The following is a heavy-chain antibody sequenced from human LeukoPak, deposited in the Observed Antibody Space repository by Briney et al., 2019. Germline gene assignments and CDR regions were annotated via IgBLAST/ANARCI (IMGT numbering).Heavy chain of an antibody. CDR2: INPNSGGT. CDR1: GYTFTGYY. J-gene: IGHJ4*02. CDR3: ARDPQGAVAGTLLDY. D-gene: IGHD6-19*01. Sequence: ASVKVSCKASGYTFTGYYMHWVRQAPGQGLEWMGWINPNSGGTNYAQKFQGRVTMTRDTSISTAYMELSRLRSDDTAVYYCARDPQGAVAGTLLDYWGQGTLATVSS. V-gene: IGHV1-2*02.